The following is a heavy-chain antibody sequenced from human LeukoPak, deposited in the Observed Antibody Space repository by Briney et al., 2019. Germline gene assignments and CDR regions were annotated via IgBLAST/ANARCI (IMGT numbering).Heavy chain of an antibody. D-gene: IGHD2-2*01. Sequence: PSETLSLTCAVYGGSFSGYYWSWIRQPPGKGLEWIGEINHSGSTNYNPSLKSRVTISVDTSTNQFSLKLSSVTAADTAVYHCARSRYCSSTSCCIGFAFDIWGQGTMVTVSS. CDR2: INHSGST. J-gene: IGHJ3*02. V-gene: IGHV4-34*01. CDR1: GGSFSGYY. CDR3: ARSRYCSSTSCCIGFAFDI.